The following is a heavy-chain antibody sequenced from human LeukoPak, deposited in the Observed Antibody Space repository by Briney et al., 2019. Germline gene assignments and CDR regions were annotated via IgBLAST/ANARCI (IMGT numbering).Heavy chain of an antibody. CDR2: ISGSGGNT. Sequence: GGSLRLSCAASGFAFSSYAMTWVRQAPGKGLEWVSVISGSGGNTYYADSVKGRFTISRDDSRNTLYLQMNSLRGDDTAVYYCAKDVGKWESLHFFDYWGQGTLVTVSS. J-gene: IGHJ4*02. D-gene: IGHD1-26*01. CDR1: GFAFSSYA. CDR3: AKDVGKWESLHFFDY. V-gene: IGHV3-23*01.